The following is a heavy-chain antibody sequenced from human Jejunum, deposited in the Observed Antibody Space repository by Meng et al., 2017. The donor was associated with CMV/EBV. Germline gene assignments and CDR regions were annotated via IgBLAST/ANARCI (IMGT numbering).Heavy chain of an antibody. Sequence: AWVGRGRGKGVEWSGSICYVGGTVDNTSRESRVTMSVDTSRNQFSLKLNSVTAADTAVYYCARDQATMITDAGLGYLRLDPWGQGTLVTVSS. D-gene: IGHD5-12*01. CDR3: ARDQATMITDAGLGYLRLDP. V-gene: IGHV4-39*07. J-gene: IGHJ5*02. CDR2: ICYVGGT.